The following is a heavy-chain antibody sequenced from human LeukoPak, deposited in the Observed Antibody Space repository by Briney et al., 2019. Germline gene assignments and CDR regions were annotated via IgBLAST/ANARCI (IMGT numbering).Heavy chain of an antibody. D-gene: IGHD6-13*01. Sequence: GRSLRLSCAASGFTFDDYAIHWVRHAPGKGREGVSGISWNSGSIGYADSVKGRFTISRDNAKNSLYLQMNSLRAEDTALYYCAKDTSDVAAAGTFDYWGQGTLVTVSS. CDR3: AKDTSDVAAAGTFDY. J-gene: IGHJ4*02. CDR2: ISWNSGSI. CDR1: GFTFDDYA. V-gene: IGHV3-9*01.